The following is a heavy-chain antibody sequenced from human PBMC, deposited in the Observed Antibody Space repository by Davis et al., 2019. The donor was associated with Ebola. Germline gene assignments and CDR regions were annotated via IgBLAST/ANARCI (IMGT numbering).Heavy chain of an antibody. CDR2: INSDGSST. J-gene: IGHJ5*02. D-gene: IGHD4-17*01. CDR3: ARDLDYAFDP. CDR1: GFTFSNAW. Sequence: GESLKISCAASGFTFSNAWMSWVRQAPGKGLVWVSRINSDGSSTSYADSVKGRFTISRDNAKNTLYLQMNSLRAEDTAVYYCARDLDYAFDPWGQGTLVTVS. V-gene: IGHV3-74*01.